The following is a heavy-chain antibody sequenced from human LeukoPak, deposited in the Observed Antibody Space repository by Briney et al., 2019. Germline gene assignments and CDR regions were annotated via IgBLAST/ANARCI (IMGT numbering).Heavy chain of an antibody. V-gene: IGHV3-11*01. CDR3: AKDDDFWSGYYPHFDY. Sequence: PGGSLRLSCAASGFTFSDYYMSWIRQAPGKGLEWVSYISSSGSTIYYADSVKGRFTISRDNAKNSLYLQMNSLRAEDTAVYYCAKDDDFWSGYYPHFDYWGQGTLVTVSS. CDR2: ISSSGSTI. CDR1: GFTFSDYY. D-gene: IGHD3-3*01. J-gene: IGHJ4*02.